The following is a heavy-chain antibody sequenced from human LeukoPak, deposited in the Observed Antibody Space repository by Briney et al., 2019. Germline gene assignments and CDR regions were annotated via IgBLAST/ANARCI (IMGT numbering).Heavy chain of an antibody. CDR3: ARASKNTATGDY. CDR1: GGTFSSYA. D-gene: IGHD5-18*01. J-gene: IGHJ4*02. CDR2: IIPILGIA. Sequence: ASVKVSCKASGGTFSSYAISWVRQAPGQGLEWMGRIIPILGIANYAQKFQRRVTITADKSTSTAYMELSSLRSEDTAVYYCARASKNTATGDYWGQGTLVTVSS. V-gene: IGHV1-69*04.